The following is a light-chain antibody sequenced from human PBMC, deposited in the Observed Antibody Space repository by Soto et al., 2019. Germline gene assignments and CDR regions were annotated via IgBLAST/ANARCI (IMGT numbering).Light chain of an antibody. CDR1: QSVLYSSNNKNY. V-gene: IGKV4-1*01. J-gene: IGKJ2*01. Sequence: DIVMTQSPDSLAVSLGERATINCKSSQSVLYSSNNKNYLAWYQQKPGQPPKLLIYWASTRESGVPDRFSGSGSGTDFTLTISSLQAEDVGVYYCQQYYSTLYTFGQGTKLEIK. CDR3: QQYYSTLYT. CDR2: WAS.